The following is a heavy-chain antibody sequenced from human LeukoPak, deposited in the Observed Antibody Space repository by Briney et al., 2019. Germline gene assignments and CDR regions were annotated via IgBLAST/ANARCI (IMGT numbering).Heavy chain of an antibody. CDR3: ARLDGTDSHFDF. J-gene: IGHJ4*02. CDR1: GYTFTGYY. D-gene: IGHD5-24*01. Sequence: ASVKVSCKASGYTFTGYYMHWVRQAPGQGLEWMGWINPNSGDTNYAQKFQGRVTMTSDTSITTAYMELNRLRSGDTAVYYCARLDGTDSHFDFWGQGTLVTVSS. V-gene: IGHV1-2*02. CDR2: INPNSGDT.